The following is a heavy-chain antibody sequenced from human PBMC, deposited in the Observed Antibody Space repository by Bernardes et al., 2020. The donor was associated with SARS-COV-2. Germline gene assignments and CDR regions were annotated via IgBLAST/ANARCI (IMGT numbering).Heavy chain of an antibody. V-gene: IGHV4-59*08. CDR3: ARHGSGYGLKGYFDY. Sequence: SETLSLTCTVSGGSISGYYWSWIRQAPGKGLEWIGYFFSGGFTDYYPSLKGQAMISVDTSKNQVFLTLTSVSAADTAVYYCARHGSGYGLKGYFDYWGQGTLVTVSS. J-gene: IGHJ4*02. CDR1: GGSISGYY. CDR2: FFSGGFT. D-gene: IGHD5-12*01.